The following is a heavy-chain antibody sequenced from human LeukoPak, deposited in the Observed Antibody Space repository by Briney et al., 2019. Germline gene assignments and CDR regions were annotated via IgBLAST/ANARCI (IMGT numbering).Heavy chain of an antibody. D-gene: IGHD6-13*01. CDR1: GFTFSAYS. CDR2: ICYGGET. J-gene: IGHJ4*02. V-gene: IGHV3-64*02. Sequence: GGSLRLSCAASGFTFSAYSLHWVRQAPGRGLEYVSAICYGGETYYADSVMGRFTISRDNSKNTLYLQMNSLRAEDTAVYYCAKDVSDSSSWSNFDYWGQGTLVTVSS. CDR3: AKDVSDSSSWSNFDY.